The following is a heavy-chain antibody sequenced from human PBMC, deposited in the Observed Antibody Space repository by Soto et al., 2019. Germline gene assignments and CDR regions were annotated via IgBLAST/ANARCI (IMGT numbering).Heavy chain of an antibody. CDR2: ISYDGSNK. V-gene: IGHV3-30*18. Sequence: QVQLVESGGGVVQPGRSLRLSCAASGFTFSSYGMHWVRQAPGKGLEWVAVISYDGSNKYYADSVKGRFTISRDNSKNRLYLQMNSRRAEDTAVYYCAKAEGALVTGTPLPPDYWGQGTLVTVSS. CDR1: GFTFSSYG. CDR3: AKAEGALVTGTPLPPDY. D-gene: IGHD1-20*01. J-gene: IGHJ4*02.